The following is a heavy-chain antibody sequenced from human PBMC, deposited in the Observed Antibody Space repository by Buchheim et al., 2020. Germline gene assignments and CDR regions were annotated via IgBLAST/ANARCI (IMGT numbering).Heavy chain of an antibody. D-gene: IGHD1-26*01. CDR2: IWYDGSNK. J-gene: IGHJ6*02. CDR3: AREYSGSYSVYYGMDV. V-gene: IGHV3-33*01. CDR1: GFTFSSYG. Sequence: QVQLVESGGGVVQPGRSLRLSCAASGFTFSSYGMHWVRQAPGKGLEWVAVIWYDGSNKYYADSVKGRFTISRDKSKNTLYLQMNSLRAEDTAVYYCAREYSGSYSVYYGMDVWGQGTT.